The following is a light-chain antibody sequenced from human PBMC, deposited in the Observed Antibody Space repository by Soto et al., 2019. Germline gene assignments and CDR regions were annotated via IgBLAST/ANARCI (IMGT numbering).Light chain of an antibody. CDR2: GVS. CDR3: GQFVSSPPRT. J-gene: IGKJ1*01. CDR1: QSVGDTF. V-gene: IGKV3-20*01. Sequence: EIVLTQSPGTLSLSPGEKATLSCRASQSVGDTFLSWYQQKPGLAPRLLIYGVSNRATGIPDRFSGSGSGTDFILTISRLEPEDFALYYCGQFVSSPPRTFGQGTKVESK.